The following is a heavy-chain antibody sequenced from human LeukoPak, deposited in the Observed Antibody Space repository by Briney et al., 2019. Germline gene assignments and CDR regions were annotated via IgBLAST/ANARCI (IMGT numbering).Heavy chain of an antibody. CDR2: IRYDGSNK. CDR1: GFTFSSYG. CDR3: AKDLRGSETAGIDY. V-gene: IGHV3-30*02. J-gene: IGHJ4*02. Sequence: GGSLRLSCVASGFTFSSYGMHWVRQAPGKGLEWVAFIRYDGSNKYYADSVKGRFTISRDNSKNTLYLQMNSLRAEDTAVYYCAKDLRGSETAGIDYWGQGTLVTVSS. D-gene: IGHD3-10*01.